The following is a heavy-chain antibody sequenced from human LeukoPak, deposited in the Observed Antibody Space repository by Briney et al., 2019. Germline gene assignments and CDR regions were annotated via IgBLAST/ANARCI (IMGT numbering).Heavy chain of an antibody. V-gene: IGHV5-51*01. CDR1: GYSFTSYW. CDR2: IYPGDSDT. D-gene: IGHD4-17*01. J-gene: IGHJ6*02. Sequence: GESLKISCKGSGYSFTSYWIGWMRQMPGKGLEWMGIIYPGDSDTRYSPSFQGQVTISADKSISTAYLQWSSLRASDTAMYYCARLAVTSYYYYGMDVWGQGTTVTVSS. CDR3: ARLAVTSYYYYGMDV.